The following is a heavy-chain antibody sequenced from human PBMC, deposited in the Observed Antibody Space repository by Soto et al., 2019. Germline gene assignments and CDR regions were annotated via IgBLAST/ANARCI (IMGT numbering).Heavy chain of an antibody. CDR3: ARVKSNPNFDY. V-gene: IGHV3-11*06. CDR1: GFTFSDYY. Sequence: QVQLVESGGGLVKPGGSLRLSCAASGFTFSDYYMGWVRQAPGKGLEWISYITRSSSYTNYADSVKGRFTISRDNANNSLYLQMDSLRAEDTAVYYCARVKSNPNFDYWGQGTLVTVSS. CDR2: ITRSSSYT. J-gene: IGHJ4*02.